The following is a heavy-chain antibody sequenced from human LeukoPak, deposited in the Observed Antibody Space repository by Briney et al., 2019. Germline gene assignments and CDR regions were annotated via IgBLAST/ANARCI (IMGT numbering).Heavy chain of an antibody. Sequence: ASVKVSCKVSGYTLTELSMHWVRQAPGKGLEWMGGFDPEDGETIYAQKLQGRVTMTTDTSTSTAYMELRSLRSDDTAVYYCARGPYDILTGFLYYMDVWGKGTTVTVSS. D-gene: IGHD3-9*01. V-gene: IGHV1-24*01. CDR2: FDPEDGET. CDR3: ARGPYDILTGFLYYMDV. CDR1: GYTLTELS. J-gene: IGHJ6*03.